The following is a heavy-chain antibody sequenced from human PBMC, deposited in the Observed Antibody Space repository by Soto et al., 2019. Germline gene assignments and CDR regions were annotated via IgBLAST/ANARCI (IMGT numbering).Heavy chain of an antibody. CDR1: EGTFSSYA. V-gene: IGHV1-69*06. CDR2: IIPIFGTP. D-gene: IGHD5-18*01. J-gene: IGHJ3*02. Sequence: QVQLVQSGAEVKKPGSSVKVSCKASEGTFSSYAISWVRQAPGQGLEWMGGIIPIFGTPNYAQKFQGRVTISADKSTSTGYMELSSLRSEDTAMYYCARGGEAAMVKGRDGFDICGKVRMVTVSS. CDR3: ARGGEAAMVKGRDGFDI.